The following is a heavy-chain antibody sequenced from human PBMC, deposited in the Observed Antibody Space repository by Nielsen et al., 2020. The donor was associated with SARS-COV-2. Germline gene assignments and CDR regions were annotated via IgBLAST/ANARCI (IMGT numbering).Heavy chain of an antibody. CDR2: INVGHTNR. CDR1: GYTFTTYA. V-gene: IGHV1-3*01. D-gene: IGHD4-17*01. J-gene: IGHJ1*01. Sequence: ASVKVSCKTSGYTFTTYAIQWVRQAPGQRLEWMGWINVGHTNRKYSEKFQGRATITTDISASTAYMELSGLRSEDTAIYYCARDQTTVTGAEYYPHWGQGTFVSVSS. CDR3: ARDQTTVTGAEYYPH.